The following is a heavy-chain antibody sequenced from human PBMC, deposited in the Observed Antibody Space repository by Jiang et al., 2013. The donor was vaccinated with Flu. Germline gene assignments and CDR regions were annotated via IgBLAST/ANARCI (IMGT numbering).Heavy chain of an antibody. CDR2: IFPNDADT. V-gene: IGHV5-51*01. D-gene: IGHD3-22*01. CDR1: GYRFANFW. Sequence: GAEVKKPGESLKISCQGSGYRFANFWIGWVRQTPGRGLEWLGIIFPNDADTRYSPSFQGQVTISADTSTSTAYLQWSSLKASDTAMYYCARHKGYYYDSSGYPLGIYMDVWGKGTTVTVSS. CDR3: ARHKGYYYDSSGYPLGIYMDV. J-gene: IGHJ6*03.